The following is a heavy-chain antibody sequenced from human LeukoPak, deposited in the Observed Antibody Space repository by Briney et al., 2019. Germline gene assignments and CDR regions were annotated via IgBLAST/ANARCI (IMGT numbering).Heavy chain of an antibody. Sequence: GGSLRLSCAASGFTFSSYDMNWVRQAPGKGLEWVSYIHNSGNYIYYADSVKGRFTISRDNAKNSLYLQMNSLRAEDTAVYYCARYKEGRGLTNIDYWGQGTLVTVSS. V-gene: IGHV3-48*03. CDR3: ARYKEGRGLTNIDY. CDR2: IHNSGNYI. D-gene: IGHD3-10*01. J-gene: IGHJ4*01. CDR1: GFTFSSYD.